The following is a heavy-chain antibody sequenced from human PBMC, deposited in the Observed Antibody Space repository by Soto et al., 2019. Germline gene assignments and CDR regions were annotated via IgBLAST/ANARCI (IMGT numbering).Heavy chain of an antibody. CDR1: GFTFSSYS. V-gene: IGHV3-48*02. D-gene: IGHD3-22*01. Sequence: GGSLRLSCAASGFTFSSYSMNWVRQAPGRGLEWVSFISSTSSTMYYADSVKGRFTISRDNAKNSLYLQMNSLRDEDTAVYYCARLVLHDYDNSGFWIYWGQGAPVTVSS. CDR3: ARLVLHDYDNSGFWIY. CDR2: ISSTSSTM. J-gene: IGHJ4*02.